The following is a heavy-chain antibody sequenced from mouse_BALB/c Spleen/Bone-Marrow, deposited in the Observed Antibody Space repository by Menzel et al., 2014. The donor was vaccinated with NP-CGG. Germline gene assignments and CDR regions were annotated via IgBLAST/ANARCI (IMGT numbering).Heavy chain of an antibody. Sequence: EVQLQQSGPELVKPGASVKISCKASGYSFTGYLMNWVKQSHGKSLEWIGRINPYNGDTFYNQKFKGKATLTVDKSSSTAHMELLSLTSEDSAVYYCGRGAYYYGSSYYFDYWGQGTTLTVSS. D-gene: IGHD1-1*01. J-gene: IGHJ2*01. CDR2: INPYNGDT. CDR3: GRGAYYYGSSYYFDY. V-gene: IGHV1-37*01. CDR1: GYSFTGYL.